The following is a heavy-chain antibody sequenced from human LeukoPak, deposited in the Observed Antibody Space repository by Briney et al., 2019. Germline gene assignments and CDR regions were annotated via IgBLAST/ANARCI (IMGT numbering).Heavy chain of an antibody. J-gene: IGHJ5*02. D-gene: IGHD4-17*01. Sequence: GRSLRLSCAASGFTFRSYAMHWVRQAPGKGLEWVAVISYDGSNKYYADSVKGRFTISRDNSKNTLYLQMNSLRAEDTAVYYCAKDLPPFGYGDYLVPWGQGTLVTVSS. V-gene: IGHV3-30*04. CDR1: GFTFRSYA. CDR3: AKDLPPFGYGDYLVP. CDR2: ISYDGSNK.